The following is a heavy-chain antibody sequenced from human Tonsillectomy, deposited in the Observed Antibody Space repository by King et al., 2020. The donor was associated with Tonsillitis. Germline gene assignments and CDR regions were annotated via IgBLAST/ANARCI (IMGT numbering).Heavy chain of an antibody. CDR2: XXXXSXXX. V-gene: IGHV3-21*01. D-gene: IGHD3-9*01. CDR3: ARDPQFRYFDWSRFDY. CDR1: GFTFXXYS. Sequence: VQLQESGGGLXKPXGSLXLSXXAXGFTFXXYSXXWXXXXPGKGXXXVXXXXXXSXXXYXAXSVKXRFTISRDNXXNSLYLQMKPXXAEDTAVYYCARDPQFRYFDWSRFDYWGQGTLVTVSS. J-gene: IGHJ4*02.